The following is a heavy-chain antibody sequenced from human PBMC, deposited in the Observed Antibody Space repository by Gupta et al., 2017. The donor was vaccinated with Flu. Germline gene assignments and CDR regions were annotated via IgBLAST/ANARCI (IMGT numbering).Heavy chain of an antibody. CDR1: GYTFTCYY. CDR2: INPNSGGT. CDR3: ARVYCSSTSCYLPYYYGMDV. J-gene: IGHJ6*02. V-gene: IGHV1-2*02. D-gene: IGHD2-2*01. Sequence: QVQLVQSGAEVKKPGASVKVSCKASGYTFTCYYMHWVRQAPGQGLEWMGWINPNSGGTNYAQKFQGRVTMTRDTSISTAYMELSRLRSDDTAVYYCARVYCSSTSCYLPYYYGMDVWGQGTTVTGSS.